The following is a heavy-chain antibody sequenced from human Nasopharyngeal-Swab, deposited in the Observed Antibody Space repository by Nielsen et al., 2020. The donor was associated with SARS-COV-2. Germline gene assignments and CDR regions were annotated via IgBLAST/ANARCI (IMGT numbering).Heavy chain of an antibody. CDR3: ASGGSGSYPYY. CDR1: GYSFTSYC. CDR2: IDPSDSYT. D-gene: IGHD3-10*01. J-gene: IGHJ4*02. V-gene: IGHV5-10-1*01. Sequence: GESLKISCNGSGYSFTSYCISWVRQMPGKGLEWMGRIDPSDSYTNYSPSFQGHVTISADKSISTAYLQWSSLKASDTAMYYCASGGSGSYPYYWGQGTLVTVSS.